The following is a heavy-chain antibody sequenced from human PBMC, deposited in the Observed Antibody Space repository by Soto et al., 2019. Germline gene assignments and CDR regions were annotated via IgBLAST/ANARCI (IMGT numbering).Heavy chain of an antibody. CDR1: GGSISSGDYY. V-gene: IGHV4-30-4*01. Sequence: QVQLQESGPGLVKPSQTLSLTCTVSGGSISSGDYYWSWISQPPGKGLEWIGYIYYSGSTYYNPSLETRVNISVDTSKNQFSLKLSSVTAADTAVYYCTRAPLGVVPAAIDWFDPWGQGTLVTVSS. D-gene: IGHD2-2*02. CDR2: IYYSGST. CDR3: TRAPLGVVPAAIDWFDP. J-gene: IGHJ5*02.